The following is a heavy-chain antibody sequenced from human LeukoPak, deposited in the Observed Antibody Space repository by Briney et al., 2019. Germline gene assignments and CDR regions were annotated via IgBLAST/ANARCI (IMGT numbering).Heavy chain of an antibody. V-gene: IGHV3-9*01. D-gene: IGHD6-25*01. CDR3: AKVSARGDYDYYSMDV. Sequence: GGSLRLSCAASGFTFDDYAMHWVRQAPGKGLEWVSGISWNSGSIGYADSVKGRFTISRDNAKNSLYLQMNSLRAEDTALYYCAKVSARGDYDYYSMDVWGKGTTVTISS. CDR2: ISWNSGSI. J-gene: IGHJ6*03. CDR1: GFTFDDYA.